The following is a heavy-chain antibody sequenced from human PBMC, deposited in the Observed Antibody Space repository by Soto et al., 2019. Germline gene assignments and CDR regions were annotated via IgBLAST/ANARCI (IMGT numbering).Heavy chain of an antibody. V-gene: IGHV4-34*01. CDR3: ARGAMVPHLYYFDY. CDR2: INHSGST. Sequence: SETLSLTCAVYGGSFSGYYWSWIRQPPGKGLEWIGEINHSGSTNYNPSLKSRVTISVDTSKNQFSLKLSSVTAADTAVYYCARGAMVPHLYYFDYWGQGTLVTVSS. D-gene: IGHD2-8*01. J-gene: IGHJ4*02. CDR1: GGSFSGYY.